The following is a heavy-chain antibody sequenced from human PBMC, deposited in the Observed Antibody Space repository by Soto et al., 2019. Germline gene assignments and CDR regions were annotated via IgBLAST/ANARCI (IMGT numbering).Heavy chain of an antibody. CDR2: IYYSGST. CDR3: ASQLAGSYYVLDY. CDR1: GGSVSSGSYY. V-gene: IGHV4-61*01. J-gene: IGHJ4*02. Sequence: SETLSLTCTVSGGSVSSGSYYWSWIRQPPGKGLEWIGYIYYSGSTNYNPSLKSRVTISVDTSKNQFSLKLSSVTAADTAVYYCASQLAGSYYVLDYWGQGTLVTVSS. D-gene: IGHD1-26*01.